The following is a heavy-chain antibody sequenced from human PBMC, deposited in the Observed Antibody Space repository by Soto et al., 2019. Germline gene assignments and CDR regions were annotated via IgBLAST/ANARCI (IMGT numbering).Heavy chain of an antibody. Sequence: QVQLVESGGGVVQPGRSLRLSCAASGFTFSSYAMHWVRQAPGKGLEWVAVISYDGSNKYYADSVKGRFTNSRDNSKNTLYLQMNSLRAEDTAVYYCARYYYDSSGYADYFDYWGQGTLVTVSS. D-gene: IGHD3-22*01. CDR1: GFTFSSYA. CDR3: ARYYYDSSGYADYFDY. V-gene: IGHV3-30-3*01. J-gene: IGHJ4*02. CDR2: ISYDGSNK.